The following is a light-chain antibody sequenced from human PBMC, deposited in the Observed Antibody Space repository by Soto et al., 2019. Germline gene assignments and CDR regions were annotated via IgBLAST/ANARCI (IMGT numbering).Light chain of an antibody. V-gene: IGKV3-11*01. J-gene: IGKJ1*01. Sequence: EIVLTQSPATLSLSPGERATLSCRASQSVSSYLAWYQQKPGQAPRLLIYDASNRATGIPARFSGSGSGTEFTLTISSLQSEDFAVYFCQQYVTSPTWTFGQGTKVDIK. CDR2: DAS. CDR3: QQYVTSPTWT. CDR1: QSVSSY.